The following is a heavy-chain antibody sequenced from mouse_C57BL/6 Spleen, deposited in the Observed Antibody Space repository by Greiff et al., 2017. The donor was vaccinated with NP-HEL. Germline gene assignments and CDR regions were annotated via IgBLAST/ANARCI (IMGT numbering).Heavy chain of an antibody. Sequence: QVQLQQPGAELVKPGASVKLSCKASGYTFTSYWMQWVKQRPGQGLEWIGEIDPSDSYTNYNQKFKGKATLTVDTSSSTSYMQLSSLTSEDSAVYYYALDSSGYRDYAMDDWGQGASVTVSS. D-gene: IGHD3-2*02. CDR2: IDPSDSYT. J-gene: IGHJ4*01. CDR3: ALDSSGYRDYAMDD. V-gene: IGHV1-50*01. CDR1: GYTFTSYW.